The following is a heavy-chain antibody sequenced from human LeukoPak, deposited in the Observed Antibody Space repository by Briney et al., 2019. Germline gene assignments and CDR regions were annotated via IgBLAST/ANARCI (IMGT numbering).Heavy chain of an antibody. V-gene: IGHV4-39*01. CDR3: ARLGLGATTGTDY. Sequence: SETLSLTCTVSGGSISSGSFYWGWIRQPPGKGLEWIGSIYYRGNTYYNPSHKSRVTLSVDTSSNQFSLNLNSVTAADTAVYYCARLGLGATTGTDYWGQGTLVTVSS. D-gene: IGHD1-1*01. CDR1: GGSISSGSFY. J-gene: IGHJ4*02. CDR2: IYYRGNT.